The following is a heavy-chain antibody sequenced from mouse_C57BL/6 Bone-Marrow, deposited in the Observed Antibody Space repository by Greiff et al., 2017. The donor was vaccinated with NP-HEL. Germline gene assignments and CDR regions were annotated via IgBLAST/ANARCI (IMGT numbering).Heavy chain of an antibody. CDR2: INPSSGYT. V-gene: IGHV1-7*01. CDR1: GYTFTSYW. CDR3: ANYFDY. Sequence: QVHVKQSGAELAKPGASVKLSCKASGYTFTSYWMHWVKQRPGQGLEWIGYINPSSGYTKYNQKFKDKATLTAYKSSSTAYMQLSSLTYEDSAVYYCANYFDYWGQGTTLTVSS. J-gene: IGHJ2*01.